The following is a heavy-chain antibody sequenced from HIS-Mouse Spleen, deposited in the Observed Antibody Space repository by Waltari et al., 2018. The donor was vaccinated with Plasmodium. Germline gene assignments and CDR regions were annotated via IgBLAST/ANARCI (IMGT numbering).Heavy chain of an antibody. CDR3: AKDRRSSSWYVDY. V-gene: IGHV3-30*18. J-gene: IGHJ4*02. CDR1: GFTFSSYG. CDR2: IAYDGSNK. D-gene: IGHD6-13*01. Sequence: QVQLVYSGGGVVQPGRSLRLSCAASGFTFSSYGMHWVRQAPGKGLEGVVVIAYDGSNKYYADSVKGRFTITRDNSKNTLYLQMNSLRAEDTAVYYCAKDRRSSSWYVDYWGQGTLVTVSS.